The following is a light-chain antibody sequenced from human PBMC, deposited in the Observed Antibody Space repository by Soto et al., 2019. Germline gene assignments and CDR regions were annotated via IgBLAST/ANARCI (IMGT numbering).Light chain of an antibody. CDR3: QQYHNWPA. J-gene: IGKJ1*01. Sequence: EIVMTQSPATLSVSPGERATLSCRASQSVFSSLAWYQQKPGQAPRLLIYGAATRATGIPARFSGSGSGTEFTLTISSLQPEDFAVYYCQQYHNWPAFGQGTKVDIK. CDR1: QSVFSS. CDR2: GAA. V-gene: IGKV3-15*01.